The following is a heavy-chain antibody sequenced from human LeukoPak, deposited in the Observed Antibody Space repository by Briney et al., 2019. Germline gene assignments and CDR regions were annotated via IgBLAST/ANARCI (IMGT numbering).Heavy chain of an antibody. V-gene: IGHV3-53*01. CDR1: GFTSTPSE. CDR3: AREQSYYPYMDV. D-gene: IGHD3-10*01. Sequence: GGSLRLSCAASGFTSTPSELNWVRQAPGKGLEWVSVIYSGGSTYYADSVKGRLTISRDNSKNTLYLQMNSLRAEDTAVYYCAREQSYYPYMDVWGKGTTVTVSS. J-gene: IGHJ6*03. CDR2: IYSGGST.